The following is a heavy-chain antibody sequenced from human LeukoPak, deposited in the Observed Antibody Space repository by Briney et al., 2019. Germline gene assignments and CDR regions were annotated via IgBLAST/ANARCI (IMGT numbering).Heavy chain of an antibody. D-gene: IGHD4-17*01. V-gene: IGHV4-31*03. Sequence: SETLSLTCTVSGGSISSGGYYWSWIRQHPGKGLEWIGYIHYSGSTYYNPSLKSRVTISVDTSKNQFSLKLSSVTAADTAVYYCARALYGDYSGGFDPWGQGTLVTVSS. CDR1: GGSISSGGYY. J-gene: IGHJ5*02. CDR3: ARALYGDYSGGFDP. CDR2: IHYSGST.